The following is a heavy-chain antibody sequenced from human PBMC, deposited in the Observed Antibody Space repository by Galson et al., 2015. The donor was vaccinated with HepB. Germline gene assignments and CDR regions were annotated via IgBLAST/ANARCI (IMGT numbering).Heavy chain of an antibody. CDR1: GFTFSSYG. CDR3: ARGDLRGFLEWLSDYYYYGMDV. V-gene: IGHV3-33*01. J-gene: IGHJ6*02. Sequence: SLRLSCAASGFTFSSYGMHWVRQAPGKGLEWVAVIWYDGSNKYYADSVKGRFTISRDNSKNTLYLQMNSLRAEDTAVYYCARGDLRGFLEWLSDYYYYGMDVWGQGTTVTVSS. CDR2: IWYDGSNK. D-gene: IGHD3-3*01.